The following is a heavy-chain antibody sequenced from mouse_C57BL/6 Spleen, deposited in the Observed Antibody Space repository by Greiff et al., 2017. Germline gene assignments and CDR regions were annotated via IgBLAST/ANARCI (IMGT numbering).Heavy chain of an antibody. D-gene: IGHD2-3*01. CDR1: GYTFTDYE. J-gene: IGHJ3*01. V-gene: IGHV1-15*01. CDR2: IDPETGGT. Sequence: QVQLKESGAELVRPGASVTLSCKASGYTFTDYEMHWVKQTPVHGLEWIGDIDPETGGTAYNQKFKGKAILTADKSSSTAYMGLRSLASEDSAVYYCTRRTPDGSWFAYWGQGTLVTVSA. CDR3: TRRTPDGSWFAY.